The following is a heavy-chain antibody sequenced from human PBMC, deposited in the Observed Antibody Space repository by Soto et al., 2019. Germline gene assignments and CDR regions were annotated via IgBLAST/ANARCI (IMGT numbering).Heavy chain of an antibody. V-gene: IGHV3-11*04. D-gene: IGHD1-26*01. CDR3: AKAWEVNWFDP. CDR2: ISSSGSTI. J-gene: IGHJ5*02. CDR1: GFTFSDYY. Sequence: GGSLRLSCAASGFTFSDYYMSWIRQAPGKGLEWVSYISSSGSTIYYADSVKGRFTISRDNAKNTLYLQMNSLRADDTAVYYCAKAWEVNWFDPWGQGTLVTVSS.